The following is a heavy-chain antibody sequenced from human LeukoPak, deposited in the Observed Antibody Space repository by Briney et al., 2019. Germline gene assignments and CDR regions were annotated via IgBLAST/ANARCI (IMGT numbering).Heavy chain of an antibody. Sequence: PGRSLRLSCAASGFAFSNYVMHWVRQTPGKGLEWVAVIWNDGRNKYYADSVKGRFTISRDNSKNKMYLQMNSLRAEDTDVFYCAGTSEATYYSLSSGHYLGAFDIWGQGTMVTVSS. CDR1: GFAFSNYV. CDR3: AGTSEATYYSLSSGHYLGAFDI. D-gene: IGHD3-22*01. CDR2: IWNDGRNK. J-gene: IGHJ3*02. V-gene: IGHV3-33*01.